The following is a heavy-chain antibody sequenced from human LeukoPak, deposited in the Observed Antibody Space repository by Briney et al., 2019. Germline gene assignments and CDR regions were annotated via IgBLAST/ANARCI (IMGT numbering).Heavy chain of an antibody. V-gene: IGHV1-8*01. J-gene: IGHJ5*02. CDR3: ARGPYYCSSTSCPNWFDP. Sequence: GASVKVSCKASGYTFTSYDINWVRQATGQGLEWMGWMNPNSGNTGYAQKFQGRVTMTRNTSISTAYMELSSLRSEDTAVYYCARGPYYCSSTSCPNWFDPWGQGTLVTVSS. CDR1: GYTFTSYD. D-gene: IGHD2-2*01. CDR2: MNPNSGNT.